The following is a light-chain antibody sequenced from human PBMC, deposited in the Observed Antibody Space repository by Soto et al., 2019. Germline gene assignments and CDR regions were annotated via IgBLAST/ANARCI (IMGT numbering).Light chain of an antibody. J-gene: IGKJ4*01. CDR2: GAS. CDR1: RGVSANY. CDR3: QQRSNWPPLT. Sequence: ENLLTQSPGTLSLSPGEGATLSCRASRGVSANYLAWYQQKPGQAPTLLIYGASIRAAGIPDRFSGSGSGTDFTLTIRRLEPDDFAVYYCQQRSNWPPLTFGGGTKVDIK. V-gene: IGKV3D-20*02.